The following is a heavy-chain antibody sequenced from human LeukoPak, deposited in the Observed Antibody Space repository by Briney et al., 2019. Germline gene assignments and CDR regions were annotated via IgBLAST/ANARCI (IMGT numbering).Heavy chain of an antibody. CDR1: GGSVSSTTYS. CDR2: IYYRGST. J-gene: IGHJ4*02. Sequence: TSETLSLTRTVSGGSVSSTTYSWSWIRQPPGKGLEWIGYIYYRGSTNYNPSLKSRVTISVDTSKNQFSLKLSSVSAADTAVYYCARHSGGTFDYWGQGTLVTVSS. V-gene: IGHV4-61*01. CDR3: ARHSGGTFDY. D-gene: IGHD3-16*01.